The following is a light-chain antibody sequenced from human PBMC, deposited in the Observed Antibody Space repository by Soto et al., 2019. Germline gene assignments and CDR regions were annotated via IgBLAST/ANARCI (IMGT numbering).Light chain of an antibody. CDR1: QTISDY. Sequence: DIQMTQSPSSLSTSVGDRVTITCRASQTISDYLNWYQQKPGKAPKLLIYAASSLQRGVPSRFNGSESGTAFTLTINSLQPEDFATYYCQQSYSTPITFGQGTRLEIK. CDR3: QQSYSTPIT. J-gene: IGKJ5*01. CDR2: AAS. V-gene: IGKV1-39*01.